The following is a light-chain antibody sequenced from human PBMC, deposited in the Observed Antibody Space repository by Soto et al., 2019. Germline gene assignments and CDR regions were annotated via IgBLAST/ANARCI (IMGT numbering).Light chain of an antibody. CDR2: DVS. CDR1: SSDVGGYNY. J-gene: IGLJ3*02. V-gene: IGLV2-14*01. CDR3: SSYTSSSTWV. Sequence: QSALTQPASVSGSPGQSITISCTGTSSDVGGYNYVSWYQQHPSKAPKFMIYDVSNRPSGVSNRFSGSKSGNTASLTISGLQAEDEADYYCSSYTSSSTWVFGGGTKLTVL.